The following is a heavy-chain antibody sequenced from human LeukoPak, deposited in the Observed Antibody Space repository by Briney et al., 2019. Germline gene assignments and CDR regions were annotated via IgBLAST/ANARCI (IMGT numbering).Heavy chain of an antibody. D-gene: IGHD6-25*01. V-gene: IGHV4-39*02. J-gene: IGHJ4*02. Sequence: SETLSLTCTVSGGSISSSYYYWGWIRQPPGKGLEWIGSVYYGRSPYFNPSLGSRATISVDTSKNHFSLKMSSVTAADTAVYYCARSSGTGTFSYWGQGTLVTVSS. CDR3: ARSSGTGTFSY. CDR2: VYYGRSP. CDR1: GGSISSSYYY.